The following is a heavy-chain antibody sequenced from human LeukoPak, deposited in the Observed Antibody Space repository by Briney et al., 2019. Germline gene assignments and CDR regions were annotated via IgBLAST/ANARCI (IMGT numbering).Heavy chain of an antibody. Sequence: PGGSLRLSCAASGFTFSSYGMHWVRQAPGKGLDWVAFIRYDGSNKYYADSVKGRFTISRDNSKNTLYLQMNSLRAEDTAVYYCAKPGGYYDSSGYFDYWGQGTLVTVSS. J-gene: IGHJ4*02. CDR3: AKPGGYYDSSGYFDY. CDR1: GFTFSSYG. CDR2: IRYDGSNK. V-gene: IGHV3-30*02. D-gene: IGHD3-22*01.